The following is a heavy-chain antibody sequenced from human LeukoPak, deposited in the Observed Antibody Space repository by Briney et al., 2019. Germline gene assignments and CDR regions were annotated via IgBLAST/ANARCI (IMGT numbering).Heavy chain of an antibody. CDR3: ATGSGRQLLYGRGWGGAFDI. J-gene: IGHJ3*02. CDR2: IKKDGSEE. V-gene: IGHV3-7*01. CDR1: EFTFSDYW. D-gene: IGHD2-2*02. Sequence: GGSLRLSCAASEFTFSDYWMSWVRQAPGKGPEWVANIKKDGSEEHYVDSVKGRFTVSRDNAKNSLFLQMNSLRAEDTAVYYCATGSGRQLLYGRGWGGAFDIWGQGTMVTVSS.